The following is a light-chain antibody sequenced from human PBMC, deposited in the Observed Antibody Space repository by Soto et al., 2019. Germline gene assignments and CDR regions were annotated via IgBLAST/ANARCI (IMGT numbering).Light chain of an antibody. V-gene: IGKV3D-20*02. CDR3: QQRSTWPPIT. CDR1: QSVSSSY. CDR2: GAS. J-gene: IGKJ5*01. Sequence: EFVLTQSPGTLSLSPGERATLSCRASQSVSSSYLAWYQQKPGQAPRLLICGASSRATGIPDRFSGSGSGTDFTLTISSLEPEDFAVYYCQQRSTWPPITFGQGTRLEIK.